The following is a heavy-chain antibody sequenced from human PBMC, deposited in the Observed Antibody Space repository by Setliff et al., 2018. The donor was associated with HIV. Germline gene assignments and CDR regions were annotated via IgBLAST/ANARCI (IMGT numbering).Heavy chain of an antibody. J-gene: IGHJ6*03. CDR1: GDSISNYY. Sequence: SETLSLTCTVSGDSISNYYWTWIRQPPGKGLEWIGYIYYTGSTYSNPSLQSRVRISVDTSKNQFSLRLSSVTAADTAVYYCARDSANGKTANLNYLDVWGKGTTVTVSS. CDR3: ARDSANGKTANLNYLDV. V-gene: IGHV4-59*12. CDR2: IYYTGST. D-gene: IGHD2-8*01.